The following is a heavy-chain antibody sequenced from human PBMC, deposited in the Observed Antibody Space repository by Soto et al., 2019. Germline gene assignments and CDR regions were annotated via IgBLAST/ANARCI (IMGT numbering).Heavy chain of an antibody. CDR2: INAGNGNT. V-gene: IGHV1-3*01. CDR1: GYTYTRYA. D-gene: IGHD4-17*01. J-gene: IGHJ5*02. Sequence: ASVKVSCKASGYTYTRYAMHWVRQAPGQRLEWMGRINAGNGNTKYSQKFQGRVTITRDTSASTAYMELSSLRSEDTAVYYCARDRENGDYVRLWFDPWGQGTLVTVSS. CDR3: ARDRENGDYVRLWFDP.